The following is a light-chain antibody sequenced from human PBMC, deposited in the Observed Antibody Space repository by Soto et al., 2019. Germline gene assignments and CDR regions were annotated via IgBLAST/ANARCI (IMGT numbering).Light chain of an antibody. CDR3: LQHNSYPRKLT. V-gene: IGKV1-17*01. CDR2: AAS. J-gene: IGKJ4*01. Sequence: DIQMTQSPSSLSASVGDRVTITCRASQGISNDLGWYQQKPGKAPKRLIYAASSLQSGVPSRFSGSGSGTEFPLTISSLQPEDFATYYCLQHNSYPRKLTFGGGTKVEIK. CDR1: QGISND.